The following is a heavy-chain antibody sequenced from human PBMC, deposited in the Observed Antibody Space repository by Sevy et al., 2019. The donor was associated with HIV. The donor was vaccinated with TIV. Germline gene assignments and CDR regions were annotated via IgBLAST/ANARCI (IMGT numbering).Heavy chain of an antibody. D-gene: IGHD3-10*01. CDR3: ATRKSRDYYGSGAFDY. CDR1: GFTVSTYC. V-gene: IGHV3-7*01. J-gene: IGHJ4*02. CDR2: IKQDGSQK. Sequence: GGSLRLSCAASGFTVSTYCMHWVRQAPGKGLEWVANIKQDGSQKYYVDSVKGRFTISRDIANNSLYLQMNSLRAEDTAVSYCATRKSRDYYGSGAFDYWGQGTLVTVSS.